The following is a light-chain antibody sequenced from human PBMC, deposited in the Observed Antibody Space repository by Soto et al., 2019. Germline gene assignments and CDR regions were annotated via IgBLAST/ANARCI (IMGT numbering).Light chain of an antibody. J-gene: IGKJ1*01. Sequence: VMTQSPATLSVSPGERATLSCWASETVATNLAWYQQKPGQAPRLLISGASTRAAGISDRFRGSGSGKEVTLTISSLRSEDSAIYYCQQYFEWPPMKFGQGTKVDIX. CDR1: ETVATN. CDR3: QQYFEWPPMK. CDR2: GAS. V-gene: IGKV3-15*01.